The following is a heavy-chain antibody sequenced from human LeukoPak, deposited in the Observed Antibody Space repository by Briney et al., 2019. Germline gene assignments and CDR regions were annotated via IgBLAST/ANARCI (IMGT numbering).Heavy chain of an antibody. J-gene: IGHJ4*02. V-gene: IGHV5-51*01. CDR3: ARRGYDSRGYHFYFDY. CDR2: IYPGTSDT. CDR1: GFSFTNYW. D-gene: IGHD3-22*01. Sequence: GESLKISCKASGFSFTNYWIGWVRQMPGKGLEWMGIIYPGTSDTKYSPSFQGHVTVSADKSISTAYLQWSSLKASDTAMYYCARRGYDSRGYHFYFDYWGQGTLVTVSS.